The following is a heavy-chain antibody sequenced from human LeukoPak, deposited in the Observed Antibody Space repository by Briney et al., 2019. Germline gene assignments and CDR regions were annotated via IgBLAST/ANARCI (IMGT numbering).Heavy chain of an antibody. Sequence: PSETLSLTCTVSGGSISSYYWSWIRQPAGKGLEWIGRIYTSGSTNYNPSLKSRVTMSVDTSKNQFSLKLSSVSAADTAMYYCARRGWTGGYTYAAFDIWGQGTMVTVSS. CDR2: IYTSGST. CDR1: GGSISSYY. CDR3: ARRGWTGGYTYAAFDI. D-gene: IGHD5-18*01. J-gene: IGHJ3*02. V-gene: IGHV4-4*07.